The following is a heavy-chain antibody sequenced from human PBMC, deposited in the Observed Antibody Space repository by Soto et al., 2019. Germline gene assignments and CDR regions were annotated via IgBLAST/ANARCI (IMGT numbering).Heavy chain of an antibody. D-gene: IGHD6-19*01. Sequence: SVKVSCKASGGTFSSYAISWVRQAPGQGLEWMGGIIPILGTANYAQKFQGRVTITADESTSTAYMELSSLRSEDTAVYYCARDWTAVAGTLGYYGMDVWGQGTTVTVSS. CDR1: GGTFSSYA. V-gene: IGHV1-69*13. J-gene: IGHJ6*02. CDR2: IIPILGTA. CDR3: ARDWTAVAGTLGYYGMDV.